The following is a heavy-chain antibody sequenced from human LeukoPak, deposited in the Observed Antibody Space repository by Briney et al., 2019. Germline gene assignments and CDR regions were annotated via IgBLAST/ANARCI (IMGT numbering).Heavy chain of an antibody. D-gene: IGHD6-13*01. CDR2: ISGSGGST. Sequence: PGGSLRLSCAASGFTFSSYAMSWDRQAPGKGLEWVSAISGSGGSTYYADSVKGRFTISRDNSKNTLYLQMNSLRAEDTAVYYCAKGLQLAAAGPRWFDPWGQGTLVTVSS. J-gene: IGHJ5*02. CDR3: AKGLQLAAAGPRWFDP. V-gene: IGHV3-23*01. CDR1: GFTFSSYA.